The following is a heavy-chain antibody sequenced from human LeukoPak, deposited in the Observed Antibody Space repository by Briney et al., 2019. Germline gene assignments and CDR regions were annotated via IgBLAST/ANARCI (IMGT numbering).Heavy chain of an antibody. CDR3: ARVISGTYGLDY. D-gene: IGHD3-10*01. V-gene: IGHV3-11*01. CDR2: ITSSGSTI. CDR1: GFTFSDYY. J-gene: IGHJ4*02. Sequence: TGGSLRLSCAASGFTFSDYYMTWIRQAPGKGLEWVSYITSSGSTIHYADSVKGRFTISRDNAKDSLFLQMNSLRADDTAIYYCARVISGTYGLDYWGQGTLVTVSS.